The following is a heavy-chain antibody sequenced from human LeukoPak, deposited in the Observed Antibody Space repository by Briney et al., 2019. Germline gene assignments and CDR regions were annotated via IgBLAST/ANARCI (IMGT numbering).Heavy chain of an antibody. D-gene: IGHD3-16*01. V-gene: IGHV3-30*04. CDR3: ATDDYVWGSLAFDI. CDR2: ISYDGSNK. Sequence: PGRSLRLSCAAPGFTFSSYAMHWVRQAPGKGLEWVAVISYDGSNKYYADSVKGRFTISRDNSKNTLYLQMNSLRAEDTAVYYCATDDYVWGSLAFDIWGQGTMVTVSS. CDR1: GFTFSSYA. J-gene: IGHJ3*02.